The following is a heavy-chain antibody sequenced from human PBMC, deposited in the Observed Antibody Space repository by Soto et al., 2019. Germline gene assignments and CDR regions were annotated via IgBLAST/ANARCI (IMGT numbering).Heavy chain of an antibody. J-gene: IGHJ6*02. CDR1: GFTFSSYW. CDR2: INSDGSST. Sequence: PGGSLRLSCAASGFTFSSYWMHWVRQAPGKGLVWVSRINSDGSSTSYADSVKGRFTGSRDNAKNTLYLQMNSLRAEDTAVYYCARDGRYCSSTSCYVGYYYYGMDVWGQGTTVTVSS. D-gene: IGHD2-2*01. CDR3: ARDGRYCSSTSCYVGYYYYGMDV. V-gene: IGHV3-74*01.